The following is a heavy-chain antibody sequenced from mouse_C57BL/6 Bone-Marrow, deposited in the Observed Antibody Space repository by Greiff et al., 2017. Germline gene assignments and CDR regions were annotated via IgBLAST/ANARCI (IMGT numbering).Heavy chain of an antibody. Sequence: VQLQQPGAELVKPGASVKLSCKASGYTFTSYWMHWVKQRPGQGLEWIGLINPNSGSTNYNEKFKSKATLTVDKSSSTAYMQLSSLTSEDSAVXYCARWHYYGSSHWYFDVWGTGTTVTVSS. CDR2: INPNSGST. CDR1: GYTFTSYW. J-gene: IGHJ1*03. D-gene: IGHD1-1*01. CDR3: ARWHYYGSSHWYFDV. V-gene: IGHV1-64*01.